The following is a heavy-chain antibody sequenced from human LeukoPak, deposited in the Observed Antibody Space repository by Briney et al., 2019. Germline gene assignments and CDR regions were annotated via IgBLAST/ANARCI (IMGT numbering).Heavy chain of an antibody. J-gene: IGHJ4*02. CDR2: INHSGST. Sequence: SETLSLTCAVYGGSFSDYYWSWIRQPPGKGLELIWEINHSGSTNYNPSLKSRVTISLATSKNQFSLKLSSVTAADTAVYYCARGQVAAPPYSGQGTLVTVSS. V-gene: IGHV4-34*01. CDR3: ARGQVAAPPY. CDR1: GGSFSDYY. D-gene: IGHD6-19*01.